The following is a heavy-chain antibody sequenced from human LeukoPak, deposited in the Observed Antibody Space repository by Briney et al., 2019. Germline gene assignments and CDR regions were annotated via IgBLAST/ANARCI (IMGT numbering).Heavy chain of an antibody. D-gene: IGHD6-19*01. Sequence: ASVKVSCEASGYTFTGYYMHWVRQAPGQGLEWMGWINPNSGGTNYAQKFQGRVTMTRDTSISTAYMELSRLRSDDTAVYYCARAGRAGTRYYYYGMDVWGQGTTVTVSS. V-gene: IGHV1-2*02. CDR1: GYTFTGYY. J-gene: IGHJ6*02. CDR3: ARAGRAGTRYYYYGMDV. CDR2: INPNSGGT.